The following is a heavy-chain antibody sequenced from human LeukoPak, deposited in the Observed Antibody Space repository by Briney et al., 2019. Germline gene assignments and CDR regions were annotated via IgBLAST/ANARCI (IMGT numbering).Heavy chain of an antibody. CDR3: ARLKYGSPQH. CDR1: GLTLSDYY. V-gene: IGHV3-11*06. Sequence: GGSLRLSCAASGLTLSDYYMSWIRQVPGKGLEWVPYISSGGTYTIYADSVRGRFTISRDDAKNSLFLQMNSLRAGDTAIYYCARLKYGSPQHWGQGTLVTVSS. J-gene: IGHJ1*01. D-gene: IGHD1-26*01. CDR2: ISSGGTYT.